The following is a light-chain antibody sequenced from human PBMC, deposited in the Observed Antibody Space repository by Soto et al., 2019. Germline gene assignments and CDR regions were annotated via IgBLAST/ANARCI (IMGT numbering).Light chain of an antibody. CDR2: RNN. CDR1: SSNIGNNT. J-gene: IGLJ1*01. V-gene: IGLV1-44*01. Sequence: QSVLTQPPSASGTPGQRVTISCSGSSSNIGNNTINWYQHLPGTAPTVLIYRNNQRPSGVPDRFSGSKSGTSASLAISGLQSADEADYFCAAWDDSLNGYVFGTGTKVTVL. CDR3: AAWDDSLNGYV.